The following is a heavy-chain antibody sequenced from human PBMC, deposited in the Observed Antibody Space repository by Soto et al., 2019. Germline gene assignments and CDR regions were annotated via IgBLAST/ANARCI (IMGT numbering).Heavy chain of an antibody. V-gene: IGHV3-21*01. D-gene: IGHD2-15*01. CDR2: ITSSGAYI. CDR3: ARRIVGSCSGVSCGIDY. Sequence: GGSLRLSCVASGFIFSSYNFNWVRQAPGKGLEWVSSITSSGAYIYYADSVRGRFTISRDNAKSSLYLQMNSLRADDTAMYYCARRIVGSCSGVSCGIDYWGQGTLVPVSS. CDR1: GFIFSSYN. J-gene: IGHJ4*02.